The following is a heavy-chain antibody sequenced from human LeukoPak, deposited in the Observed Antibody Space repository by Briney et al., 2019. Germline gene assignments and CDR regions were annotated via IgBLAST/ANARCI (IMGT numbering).Heavy chain of an antibody. CDR3: ARATITMVRGVVYHFDY. CDR2: IYTSGST. D-gene: IGHD3-10*01. J-gene: IGHJ4*01. Sequence: SETLSLTCTVSGGSISSGSYYWSWIRQPAGKGLEWIGRIYTSGSTNYNPSLKSRVTISVDTSKNQFSLKLSSVTAADTAVYYCARATITMVRGVVYHFDYWGHGTLVTVSS. V-gene: IGHV4-61*02. CDR1: GGSISSGSYY.